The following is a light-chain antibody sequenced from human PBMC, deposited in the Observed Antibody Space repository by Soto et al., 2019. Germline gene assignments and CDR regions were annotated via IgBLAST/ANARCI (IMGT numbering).Light chain of an antibody. CDR3: QQSYSTPWT. Sequence: DIPMTQSPSSLSASVGDRVTITCRASQSISSYLNWYQQKPGKAPKLLIYAASSLQSGVPSRFSGRGSGTDFTLTISSLQPEDFATYYCQQSYSTPWTFGQGNKVEIK. J-gene: IGKJ1*01. V-gene: IGKV1-39*01. CDR2: AAS. CDR1: QSISSY.